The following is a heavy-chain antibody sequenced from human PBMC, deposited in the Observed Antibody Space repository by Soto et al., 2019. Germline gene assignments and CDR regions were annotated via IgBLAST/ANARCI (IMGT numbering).Heavy chain of an antibody. CDR2: ISVFNGDT. CDR3: ATKDDHKDDQPYYYGMDI. V-gene: IGHV1-18*01. D-gene: IGHD3-16*01. J-gene: IGHJ6*02. CDR1: GYTSSSYG. Sequence: GASVKVSCKAIGYTSSSYGINWVRQAPGQGLEWMGWISVFNGDTKYAQKFQGRVAITKDPGTSTAHMELRSLRSDDAAMYFCATKDDHKDDQPYYYGMDIWGQGTTVTVSS.